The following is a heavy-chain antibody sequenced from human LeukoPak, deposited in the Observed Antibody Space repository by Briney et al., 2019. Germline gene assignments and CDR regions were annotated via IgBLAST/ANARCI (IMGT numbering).Heavy chain of an antibody. CDR1: GSTLSSYW. J-gene: IGHJ4*02. V-gene: IGHV3-7*01. CDR2: IKGDESAR. Sequence: GGSLRLSCAASGSTLSSYWMAWVRQAPGKGLEWVANIKGDESARHQADSVKGRFTISRDNTRNSLYLQMTNLRGDDTAVYYCARDVVGSLDYWGQGTLVTVSS. D-gene: IGHD1-26*01. CDR3: ARDVVGSLDY.